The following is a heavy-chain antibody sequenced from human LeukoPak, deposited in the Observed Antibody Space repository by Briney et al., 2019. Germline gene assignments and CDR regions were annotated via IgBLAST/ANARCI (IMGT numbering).Heavy chain of an antibody. D-gene: IGHD2-21*02. Sequence: ASVKVPCKASGYTFTSYGISWVRQAPGQGLEWMGWISAYNGNTNYAQKLQGRVTMTTDTSTSTAYMELRSLRSDDTAVYYCARARGDCGGDCYPFDYWGQGTLVTVSS. CDR2: ISAYNGNT. CDR1: GYTFTSYG. CDR3: ARARGDCGGDCYPFDY. J-gene: IGHJ4*02. V-gene: IGHV1-18*01.